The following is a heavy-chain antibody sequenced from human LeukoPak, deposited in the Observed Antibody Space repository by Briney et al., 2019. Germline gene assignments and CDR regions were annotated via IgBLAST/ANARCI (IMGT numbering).Heavy chain of an antibody. Sequence: PSETLSLTCTVSGGSINSYYWSWIRQPAGKGLEWIGRIYTSGSTNYNPSLKSRVTMSVDTSKNQFSLKLSSVTAADTAVYYCAREFRNGDYEDGYFDYWGQGTLVTVSS. D-gene: IGHD4-17*01. CDR3: AREFRNGDYEDGYFDY. CDR1: GGSINSYY. CDR2: IYTSGST. J-gene: IGHJ4*02. V-gene: IGHV4-4*07.